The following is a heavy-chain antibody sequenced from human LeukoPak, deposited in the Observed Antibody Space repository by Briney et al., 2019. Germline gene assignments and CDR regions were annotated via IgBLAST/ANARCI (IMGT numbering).Heavy chain of an antibody. CDR2: IYYSGST. V-gene: IGHV4-39*01. CDR3: MSGHHIAFHP. CDR1: GSSFSVSGLN. Sequence: SETLSLTCTVSGSSFSVSGLNWGWVRQPPGMGLVWIASIYYSGSTYYSPSLESRVIMSVDTSKNQFSLKLSFLTGTGTAVYYCMSGHHIAFHPWRKGTLVTVSP. J-gene: IGHJ5*02. D-gene: IGHD5/OR15-5a*01.